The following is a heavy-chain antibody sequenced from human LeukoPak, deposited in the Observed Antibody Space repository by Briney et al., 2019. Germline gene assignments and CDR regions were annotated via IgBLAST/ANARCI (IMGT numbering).Heavy chain of an antibody. CDR2: ISSSSSTI. J-gene: IGHJ5*02. Sequence: PGGSLRLSCAASGFTFSSYSMNWVRQAPGKGLEWVSYISSSSSTIYYADSVKGRFTISRDNAKNSLYLQMNSLRDEDTAVYYCARDRGTAAGNNNWFDPWGQGTLVTVSS. CDR3: ARDRGTAAGNNNWFDP. CDR1: GFTFSSYS. D-gene: IGHD6-13*01. V-gene: IGHV3-48*02.